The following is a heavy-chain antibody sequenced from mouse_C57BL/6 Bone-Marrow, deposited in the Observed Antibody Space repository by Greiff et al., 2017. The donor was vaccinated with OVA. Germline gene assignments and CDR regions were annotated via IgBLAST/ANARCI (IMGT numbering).Heavy chain of an antibody. V-gene: IGHV1-50*01. D-gene: IGHD1-1*02. J-gene: IGHJ1*03. CDR1: GYTFTSYW. CDR2: IDPSDSYP. Sequence: QVQLQQPGAELVKPGASVKLSCKASGYTFTSYWMQWVKQRPGQGLEWIGEIDPSDSYPNYNQKFKGKATLTVDTSSSTAYMQRSSLTSEDSAVYYCARDCWCYWYFDVWGTGTTVTVSS. CDR3: ARDCWCYWYFDV.